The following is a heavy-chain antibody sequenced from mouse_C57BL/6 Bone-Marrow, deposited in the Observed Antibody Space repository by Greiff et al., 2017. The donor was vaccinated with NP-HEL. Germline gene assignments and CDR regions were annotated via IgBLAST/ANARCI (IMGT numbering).Heavy chain of an antibody. D-gene: IGHD3-2*02. V-gene: IGHV10-1*01. J-gene: IGHJ1*03. CDR2: IRSKSNNYAT. Sequence: EVHLVESGGGLVQPKGSLKLSCAASGFSFNTYAMNWVRQAPGKGLEWVARIRSKSNNYATYYADSVKDRFTISRDDSKSMLYLQMNNLKTEETAMYYLVRHNNFQAYWYFDVWGTGTTVTVSS. CDR1: GFSFNTYA. CDR3: VRHNNFQAYWYFDV.